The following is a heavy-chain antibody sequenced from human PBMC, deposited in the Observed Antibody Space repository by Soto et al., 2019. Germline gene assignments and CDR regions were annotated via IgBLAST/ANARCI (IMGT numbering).Heavy chain of an antibody. Sequence: GESLKISCKGSGYSFTSYWIGWVRQMPGKGLEWMGITYPGDSDTRYSPSFQGQVTISADKSISTAYLQWSSLKASDTAMYYCARHRGCSSTSCYHTYYYMDVWGKGTTVTSP. J-gene: IGHJ6*03. CDR2: TYPGDSDT. V-gene: IGHV5-51*01. CDR1: GYSFTSYW. CDR3: ARHRGCSSTSCYHTYYYMDV. D-gene: IGHD2-2*01.